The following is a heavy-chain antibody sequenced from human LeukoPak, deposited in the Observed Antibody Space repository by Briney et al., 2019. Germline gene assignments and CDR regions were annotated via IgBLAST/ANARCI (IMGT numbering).Heavy chain of an antibody. V-gene: IGHV3-23*01. CDR3: AKTPYGGNSEYFDY. CDR2: ISGSGVST. J-gene: IGHJ4*02. CDR1: GFTFSSYA. Sequence: QPGRSLRLSCAASGFTFSSYAMHWVRQAPGKGLEWVSAISGSGVSTYYADSVKGRFTISRDNSKNTLYLQMNSLRAEDTAVYYCAKTPYGGNSEYFDYWGQGTLVTVSS. D-gene: IGHD4-23*01.